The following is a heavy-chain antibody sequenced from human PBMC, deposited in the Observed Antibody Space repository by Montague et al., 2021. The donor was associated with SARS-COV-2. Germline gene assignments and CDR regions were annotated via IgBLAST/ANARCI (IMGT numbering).Heavy chain of an antibody. D-gene: IGHD3-22*01. V-gene: IGHV1-69*13. CDR2: IIPIFDTT. J-gene: IGHJ4*02. Sequence: SVKVSCKASGGTFSSYTISWVRQAPGQGLEWMGGIIPIFDTTNYAQRFQGRVTITADESTSTAYMELSSLRSEDTAAYYCARGNYYDSSVVDYFDYWVQGTLVTVSS. CDR3: ARGNYYDSSVVDYFDY. CDR1: GGTFSSYT.